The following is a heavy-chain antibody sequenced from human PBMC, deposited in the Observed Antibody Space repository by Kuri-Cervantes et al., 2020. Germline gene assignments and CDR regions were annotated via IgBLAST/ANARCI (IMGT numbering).Heavy chain of an antibody. CDR1: GYTFTSYG. CDR3: ARRTYGNDAFDI. Sequence: ASVKVSCKASGYTFTSYGISWVRQAPGQGLEWMGWISAYTANTNYAQKLQGRVTMTTDTSTSTAYMELRSLRSDDTAAYYCARRTYGNDAFDIWGQGTMVTVSS. V-gene: IGHV1-18*01. J-gene: IGHJ3*02. CDR2: ISAYTANT. D-gene: IGHD2-8*01.